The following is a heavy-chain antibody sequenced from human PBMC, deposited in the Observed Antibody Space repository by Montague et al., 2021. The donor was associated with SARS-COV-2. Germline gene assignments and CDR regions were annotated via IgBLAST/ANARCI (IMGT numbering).Heavy chain of an antibody. CDR3: AKEREVVRAARTLVAFDL. Sequence: SETVSLTCAVYGGFPSVYYWSRLRQSARSGLEWIAEINHSGTANYNPSLKSRVSLSVDTSKNQFTLKLTSVTAADTAMYYCAKEREVVRAARTLVAFDLWGQGTMVTVSS. J-gene: IGHJ3*01. CDR2: INHSGTA. CDR1: GGFPSVYY. V-gene: IGHV4-34*01. D-gene: IGHD2-2*01.